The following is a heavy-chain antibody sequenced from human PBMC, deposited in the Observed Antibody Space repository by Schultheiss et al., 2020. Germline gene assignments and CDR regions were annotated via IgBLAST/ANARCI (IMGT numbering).Heavy chain of an antibody. J-gene: IGHJ4*02. D-gene: IGHD3-22*01. CDR3: ARGGEYYYDSSGIFDY. V-gene: IGHV4-34*01. CDR2: INHSGST. CDR1: GGSFSGYY. Sequence: SETLSLTCAVYGGSFSGYYWSWIRQPPGKGLEWIGEINHSGSTNYNPSLKSRVTISVDTSKNQFSLKLSSVTAADTAVYYCARGGEYYYDSSGIFDYWGQGTLVTVSS.